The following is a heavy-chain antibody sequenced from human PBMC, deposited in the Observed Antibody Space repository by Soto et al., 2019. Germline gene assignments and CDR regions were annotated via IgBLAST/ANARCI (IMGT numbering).Heavy chain of an antibody. D-gene: IGHD6-19*01. CDR2: IIPIFGTA. J-gene: IGHJ4*02. V-gene: IGHV1-69*12. CDR3: ARKESSGWYGDFDY. CDR1: GGTFSSYA. Sequence: QVQLVQSGAEVKKPGSSVKVSCMASGGTFSSYAISWVRQAPGQGLEWMGGIIPIFGTANYAQKFQGRVTITADESTSTAYMELSSLRSEDTAVYYCARKESSGWYGDFDYWGQGTLVTVSS.